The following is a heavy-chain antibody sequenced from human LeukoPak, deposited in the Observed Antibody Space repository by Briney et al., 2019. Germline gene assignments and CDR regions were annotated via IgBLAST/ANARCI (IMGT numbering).Heavy chain of an antibody. D-gene: IGHD3-16*01. J-gene: IGHJ4*02. CDR1: GFTFSSYW. CDR3: ARARRGYYFGY. V-gene: IGHV3-7*01. CDR2: IKQDGSEK. Sequence: GGSLRLSCAASGFTFSSYWMSWVRQAPGKGLEWVANIKQDGSEKYYVDSVKGQFTISRDNAKNSLYLQMNSLRAEDTAVYYCARARRGYYFGYWGQGTLVTVSS.